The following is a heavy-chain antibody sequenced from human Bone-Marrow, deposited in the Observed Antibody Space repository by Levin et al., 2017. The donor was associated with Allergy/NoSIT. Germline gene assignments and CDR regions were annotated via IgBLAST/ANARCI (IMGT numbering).Heavy chain of an antibody. Sequence: SGESLKISCKASGYTFTTYYIHWVRQAPGQGLEWMGAINPSGGITSFAQKFQDRVTMTRDTSTDTVNMELSSLRSDDTAVYYCARDQSFGFWTGSSYFSGLDVWGQGTTVTVSS. CDR2: INPSGGIT. CDR3: ARDQSFGFWTGSSYFSGLDV. J-gene: IGHJ6*02. D-gene: IGHD3/OR15-3a*01. V-gene: IGHV1-46*01. CDR1: GYTFTTYY.